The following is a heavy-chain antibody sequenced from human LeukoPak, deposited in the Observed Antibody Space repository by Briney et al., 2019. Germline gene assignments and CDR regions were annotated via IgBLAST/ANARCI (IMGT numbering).Heavy chain of an antibody. CDR2: ISSSSSTI. V-gene: IGHV3-48*01. D-gene: IGHD1-7*01. Sequence: PGGSLRLSCAASGFTFSSYSMNWVRQAPGKGLEWVSYISSSSSTIYYADSVKGRFTISRDNAKNSLYLQMNSLRAEDTAVYYCARDRWNWNYEPTIDYWGQGTLVTVSS. CDR1: GFTFSSYS. J-gene: IGHJ4*02. CDR3: ARDRWNWNYEPTIDY.